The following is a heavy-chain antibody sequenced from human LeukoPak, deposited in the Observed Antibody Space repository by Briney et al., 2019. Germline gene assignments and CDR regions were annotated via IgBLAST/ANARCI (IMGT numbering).Heavy chain of an antibody. CDR1: GFTFDDYG. V-gene: IGHV3-20*04. J-gene: IGHJ3*02. CDR3: ARGWGKAAPIDAFDI. D-gene: IGHD7-27*01. CDR2: INWNGGST. Sequence: GGSLRLSCAASGFTFDDYGMSWVRQAPGKGLERVSGINWNGGSTGYADSVKGRFTISRDNAKNSLYLQMNSLRAEDTAVYYCARGWGKAAPIDAFDIWGQGTMVTVSS.